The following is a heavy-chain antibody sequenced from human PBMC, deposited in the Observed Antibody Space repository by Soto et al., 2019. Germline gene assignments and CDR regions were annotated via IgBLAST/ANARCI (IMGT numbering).Heavy chain of an antibody. Sequence: QVQLVESGGGVVQPGRSLRLSCAASGFTFSSYGMHWVRQAPGKGLEWVAVIWYDGRNKYYADSVKGRFTISRDNSKNTLYLQMNSLRDEDTAVYYCARDSNHDYGEYGPAYWGQGTLVTVSS. V-gene: IGHV3-33*01. CDR1: GFTFSSYG. D-gene: IGHD4-17*01. CDR2: IWYDGRNK. J-gene: IGHJ4*02. CDR3: ARDSNHDYGEYGPAY.